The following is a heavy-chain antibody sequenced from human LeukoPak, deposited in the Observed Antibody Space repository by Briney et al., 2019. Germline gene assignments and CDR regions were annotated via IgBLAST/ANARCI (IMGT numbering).Heavy chain of an antibody. D-gene: IGHD5-24*01. J-gene: IGHJ4*02. V-gene: IGHV4-34*01. CDR2: INHSGST. CDR1: GGSFSGYY. CDR3: ARGGGYNTFDY. Sequence: SETLSLTCAVYGGSFSGYYWSWLRHPPGKGLEWIGEINHSGSTNYNPSLKSRGTISVDTSKNQFALRLRSGTAADTAFYSCARGGGYNTFDYWGQGTLVTVSS.